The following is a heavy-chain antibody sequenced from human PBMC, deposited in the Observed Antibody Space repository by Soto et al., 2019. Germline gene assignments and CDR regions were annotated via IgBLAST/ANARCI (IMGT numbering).Heavy chain of an antibody. Sequence: PSETLSLTCTVSGGSISSGGYYWSWIRQHPGKGLDWIGYIYYSGSTYYNPSLKSRFTLSVDTSKNQFSLKLSSVTAADTAVYYCARHQDIVVVPAAMYFDYWGQGTLVTVSS. CDR2: IYYSGST. D-gene: IGHD2-2*01. V-gene: IGHV4-39*01. CDR1: GGSISSGGYY. J-gene: IGHJ4*02. CDR3: ARHQDIVVVPAAMYFDY.